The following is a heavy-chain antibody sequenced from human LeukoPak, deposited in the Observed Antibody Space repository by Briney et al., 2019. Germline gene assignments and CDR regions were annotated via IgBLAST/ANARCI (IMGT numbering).Heavy chain of an antibody. V-gene: IGHV4-59*11. CDR2: IYYSGST. CDR3: ARGSRDGYSIFDY. CDR1: GGAISSHY. D-gene: IGHD5-24*01. J-gene: IGHJ4*02. Sequence: SETLSLTCTVSGGAISSHYWSWIRQTPGKGLERIGYIYYSGSTNYNPSLKSRVTISVDTSKNQLSLKLSSVTAADTAVYYCARGSRDGYSIFDYWGQGTLVTVSS.